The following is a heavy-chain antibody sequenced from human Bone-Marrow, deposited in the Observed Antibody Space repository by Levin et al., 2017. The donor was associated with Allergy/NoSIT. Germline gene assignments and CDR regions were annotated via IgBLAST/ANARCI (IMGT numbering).Heavy chain of an antibody. Sequence: GGSLRLSCKTSGYFFTNYWIGWVCQKPGKGLEWMGVTHPGTSETRYGPSFQGHVAISVDKSVTTAYLQWSSLEASDTAIYYCARHGEGSGSDTGDYWGQGTRVTVSS. CDR3: ARHGEGSGSDTGDY. J-gene: IGHJ4*02. D-gene: IGHD6-19*01. CDR2: THPGTSET. V-gene: IGHV5-51*01. CDR1: GYFFTNYW.